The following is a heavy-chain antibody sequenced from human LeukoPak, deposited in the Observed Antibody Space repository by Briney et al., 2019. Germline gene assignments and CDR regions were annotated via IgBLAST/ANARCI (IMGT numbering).Heavy chain of an antibody. CDR2: IIPIFGTA. CDR1: GGTFSSYA. D-gene: IGHD3-9*01. CDR3: ARANATVLTGYFEALITFNY. V-gene: IGHV1-69*01. Sequence: SVKVSCKASGGTFSSYAISWVRQAPGQGLEWMGGIIPIFGTANYAQKFQGRVTITADESTSTAYMELSGLRSEDTAVYYCARANATVLTGYFEALITFNYWGQGTLVTVSS. J-gene: IGHJ4*02.